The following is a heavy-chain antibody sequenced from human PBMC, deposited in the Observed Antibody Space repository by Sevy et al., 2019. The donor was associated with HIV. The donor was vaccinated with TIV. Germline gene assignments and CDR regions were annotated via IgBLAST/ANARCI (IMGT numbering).Heavy chain of an antibody. CDR1: GFTFNNYA. CDR3: ARGGFSSRWSFGNYFDY. J-gene: IGHJ4*02. CDR2: IPDDGNNI. V-gene: IGHV3-30*04. D-gene: IGHD6-19*01. Sequence: GGSLRLSCATSGFTFNNYALHWVRQAPGKGLEWVAVIPDDGNNIYYADSVKGRFTISRDNSKSTLFLQMNSLRAEDTAVYYCARGGFSSRWSFGNYFDYWGQGILVTVSS.